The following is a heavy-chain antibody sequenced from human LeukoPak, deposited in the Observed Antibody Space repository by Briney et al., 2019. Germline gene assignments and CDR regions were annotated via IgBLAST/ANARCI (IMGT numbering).Heavy chain of an antibody. Sequence: ASVKVSCKASGYTFTSYDINWVRQATGQGLEWMGWMNPNSDNTGYAQKFQGRVTITRNTSISTAYMELSSLRSEDTAVYYCARGGVYCSSTSCYIDYWGQGTLVTVSS. D-gene: IGHD2-2*01. V-gene: IGHV1-8*03. CDR3: ARGGVYCSSTSCYIDY. CDR2: MNPNSDNT. J-gene: IGHJ4*02. CDR1: GYTFTSYD.